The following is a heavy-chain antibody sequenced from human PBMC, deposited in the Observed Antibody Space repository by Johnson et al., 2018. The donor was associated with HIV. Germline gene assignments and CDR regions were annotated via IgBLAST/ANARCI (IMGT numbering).Heavy chain of an antibody. J-gene: IGHJ3*02. CDR1: GFTVSSNY. Sequence: VQLVESGGGLVQPGGSLRLSCAASGFTVSSNYMRWVRQAPGKGLEWVSVINTGGGTYYADSVKGRFTMSRDNSKNTLYLQMNSLRAEDTAVYYCARECSGGSCYPLDHDAFDIWGQGTIVTVSS. CDR2: INTGGGT. V-gene: IGHV3-66*02. D-gene: IGHD2-15*01. CDR3: ARECSGGSCYPLDHDAFDI.